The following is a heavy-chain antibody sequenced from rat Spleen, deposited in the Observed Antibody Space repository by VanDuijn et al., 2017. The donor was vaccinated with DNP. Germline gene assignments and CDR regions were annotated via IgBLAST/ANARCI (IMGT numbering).Heavy chain of an antibody. CDR3: ARAYNNYSTWFPY. J-gene: IGHJ3*01. D-gene: IGHD1-10*01. CDR2: ISYEGSGT. CDR1: EFTFSDYA. Sequence: EVQLVESGGGLVKPGRSLKLSCAASEFTFSDYAMAWVRQAPKKGLEWVASISYEGSGTYYGDSVKGRFTISRDNAKSTLYLQMNSLRSEDTATYYCARAYNNYSTWFPYWGQGTLVTVSS. V-gene: IGHV5-17*01.